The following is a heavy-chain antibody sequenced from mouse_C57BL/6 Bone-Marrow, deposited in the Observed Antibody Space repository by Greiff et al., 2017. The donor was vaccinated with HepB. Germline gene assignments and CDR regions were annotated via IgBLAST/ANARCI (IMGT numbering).Heavy chain of an antibody. V-gene: IGHV14-4*01. Sequence: VQLQQSGAELVRPGASVKLSCTASGFNIKDDYMHWVKQRPEQGLEWIGWIDPENGDTEYASKFQGKATITADTSSNTAYLQLSSLTSEDTAVYYCDYYGSSPFAYWGQGTLVTVSA. CDR2: IDPENGDT. CDR1: GFNIKDDY. CDR3: DYYGSSPFAY. J-gene: IGHJ3*01. D-gene: IGHD1-1*01.